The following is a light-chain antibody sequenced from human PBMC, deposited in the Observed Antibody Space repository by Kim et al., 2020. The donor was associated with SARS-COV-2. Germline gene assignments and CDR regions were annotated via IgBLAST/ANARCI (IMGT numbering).Light chain of an antibody. V-gene: IGLV7-46*01. J-gene: IGLJ3*02. Sequence: QAVVTQEPSLTVSPGGTVTLTCGSTTGAVTSGHYPYWFQQKPGQAPRTLIYDTSNKYSWTPARFSGSLLGGKAALTLSGAQPEDEAEYYCLLFYSGVRVFGGGTKVTVL. CDR1: TGAVTSGHY. CDR2: DTS. CDR3: LLFYSGVRV.